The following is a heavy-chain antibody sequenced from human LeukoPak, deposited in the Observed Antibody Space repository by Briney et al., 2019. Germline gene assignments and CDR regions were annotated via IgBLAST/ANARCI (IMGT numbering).Heavy chain of an antibody. CDR3: AQTTSSWT. CDR2: ICYSGST. V-gene: IGHV4-39*01. D-gene: IGHD6-13*01. Sequence: SETLSLTCTVSGGSISSSSYCWGWIRQPPVKGLEWIGSICYSGSTYYNPSLKRRVTISEDTSKNQFSLKLSSVTAADTAIYYCAQTTSSWTWGQGTLVTVSS. CDR1: GGSISSSSYC. J-gene: IGHJ4*02.